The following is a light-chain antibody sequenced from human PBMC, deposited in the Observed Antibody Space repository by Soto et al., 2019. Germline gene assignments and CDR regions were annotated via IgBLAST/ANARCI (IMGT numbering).Light chain of an antibody. V-gene: IGKV3-20*01. J-gene: IGKJ2*01. CDR3: QHYDRSPPEYT. CDR2: RAS. CDR1: QTISSSY. Sequence: EIVLTQSPGTLSLSPGERATLSCRASQTISSSYLAWYQQKPGQAPRLLIFRASSRATDIRDRFSGRGSGTALTLTISRLQPEDFAVYYCQHYDRSPPEYTFGQGTKLEIK.